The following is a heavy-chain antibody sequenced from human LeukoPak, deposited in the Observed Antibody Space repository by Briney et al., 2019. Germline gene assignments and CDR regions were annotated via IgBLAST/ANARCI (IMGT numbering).Heavy chain of an antibody. CDR3: VRSTFIVVVGYSYYGMDV. D-gene: IGHD2-15*01. J-gene: IGHJ6*02. Sequence: LAGGSLRLSCSASGFTFSTYAMHWVRQAPGKGLEYVSAISSNGGSTYYADSVKGRFTISRDNSEKTLYFQMSSLRAADTAVYYCVRSTFIVVVGYSYYGMDVWGQGTTVTVSS. CDR1: GFTFSTYA. CDR2: ISSNGGST. V-gene: IGHV3-64*05.